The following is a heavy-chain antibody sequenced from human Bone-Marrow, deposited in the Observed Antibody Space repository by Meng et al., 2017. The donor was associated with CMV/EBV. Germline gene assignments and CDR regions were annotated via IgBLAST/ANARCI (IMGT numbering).Heavy chain of an antibody. V-gene: IGHV4-34*01. D-gene: IGHD1-26*01. CDR2: ITHSGST. CDR3: APGFRSWSGSYSS. J-gene: IGHJ4*02. Sequence: QVHLQQWGEGLLKPSETLSLTCGVYGAPFSGYWSWVRQPPGKGLEWIGEITHSGSTNYNVSLKSRVTISIDTSKNQFSLKLSSVTATDTAVYYCAPGFRSWSGSYSSWGQGTLVTVSS. CDR1: GAPFSGY.